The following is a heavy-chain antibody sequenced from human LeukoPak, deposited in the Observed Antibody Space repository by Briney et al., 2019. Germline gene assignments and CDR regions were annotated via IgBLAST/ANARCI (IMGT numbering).Heavy chain of an antibody. J-gene: IGHJ4*02. D-gene: IGHD3-10*01. V-gene: IGHV3-23*01. Sequence: GGSLRLSCAASGFTFSSYAMSWVRQAPGKGLEWVSAISGSGGSTYYADSVKGRFTISRDNSKNTLYLQMNSLRAEDTAVYYCAKAPYSYGSGSYYNDYWGQGTLVTVSS. CDR2: ISGSGGST. CDR1: GFTFSSYA. CDR3: AKAPYSYGSGSYYNDY.